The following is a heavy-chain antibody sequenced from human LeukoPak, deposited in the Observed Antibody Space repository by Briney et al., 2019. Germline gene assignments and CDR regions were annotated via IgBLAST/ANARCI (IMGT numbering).Heavy chain of an antibody. V-gene: IGHV1-2*02. J-gene: IGHJ2*01. CDR1: GYTFTGYL. CDR3: TRALTTVATWMYL. CDR2: INPNSGDT. D-gene: IGHD4-17*01. Sequence: ASVKVSCKASGYTFTGYLMHWVRQAPGQGLEWMGWINPNSGDTKYAQKFQGRVTMTRDTSISTAYMELSRLRSDDTGVYYCTRALTTVATWMYLWGRGTLVTVSS.